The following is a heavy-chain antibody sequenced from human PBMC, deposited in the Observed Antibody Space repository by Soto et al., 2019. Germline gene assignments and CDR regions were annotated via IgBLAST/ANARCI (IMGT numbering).Heavy chain of an antibody. CDR1: GGTFSSYA. CDR3: ARDFGSDYGDYALRIRPYYIDY. CDR2: IIPIFGTA. V-gene: IGHV1-69*13. J-gene: IGHJ4*02. D-gene: IGHD4-17*01. Sequence: ASVKVSCKASGGTFSSYAISWVRQAPGQGLEWMGGIIPIFGTANYAQKFQGRVTIAADESTSTAYMELSSLRSEDTAVYYCARDFGSDYGDYALRIRPYYIDYSYKGTLVTVS.